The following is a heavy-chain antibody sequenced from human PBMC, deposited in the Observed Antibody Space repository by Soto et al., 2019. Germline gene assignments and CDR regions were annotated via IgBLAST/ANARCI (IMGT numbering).Heavy chain of an antibody. CDR1: GFTFSSYS. CDR2: ISSSSSSI. J-gene: IGHJ3*02. Sequence: GGSLRLSCVASGFTFSSYSMNWVRQAPGKGLEWVSSISSSSSSIYYADSVKGRFTISRDNAKNSLYLQMNSLRAEDTTEYYCEKLLRFLEWQCSAIDIWGQGTMVTVSS. D-gene: IGHD3-3*01. CDR3: EKLLRFLEWQCSAIDI. V-gene: IGHV3-21*01.